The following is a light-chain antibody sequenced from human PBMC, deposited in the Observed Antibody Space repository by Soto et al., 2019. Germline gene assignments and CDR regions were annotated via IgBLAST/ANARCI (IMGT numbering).Light chain of an antibody. CDR3: QQYNNWPWT. CDR2: GAS. V-gene: IGKV3-15*01. Sequence: EIVLTQSPATLSLSPGERSTLSFMASQSVSSYLAWYQQKAGQAPRLLIYGASTRATGIPARFSGSGSGTEFTLTISSLQSEDFAVYYCQQYNNWPWTFGQGTKVDIK. CDR1: QSVSSY. J-gene: IGKJ1*01.